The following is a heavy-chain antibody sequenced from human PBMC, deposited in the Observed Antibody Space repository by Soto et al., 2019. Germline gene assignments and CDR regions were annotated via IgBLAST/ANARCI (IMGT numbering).Heavy chain of an antibody. J-gene: IGHJ5*02. CDR2: IYHSGST. V-gene: IGHV4-38-2*01. CDR3: ARVGFCDCWSGYPKGWFDP. D-gene: IGHD3-3*01. CDR1: GYSTSSGYS. Sequence: PSETLSLTCAVSGYSTSSGYSWGWIRQPPGKGLEWIGSIYHSGSTYYNPSLKSRVTISVDTTKNQFSLKLSSVTAADTAVYYCARVGFCDCWSGYPKGWFDPWGQGTLVTVSS.